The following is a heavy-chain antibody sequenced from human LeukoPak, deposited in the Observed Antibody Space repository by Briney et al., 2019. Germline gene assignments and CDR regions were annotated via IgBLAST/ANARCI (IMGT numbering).Heavy chain of an antibody. CDR1: GGSISSYY. D-gene: IGHD6-13*01. Sequence: PSETLSLTCTVSGGSISSYYWSWIRQPPGKGLEWIGYIYYSGSTNYNPSLKSRVTISVDTSKNQFSLKLSSVTAADTAVYYCARHRSSSWYHYWGQGTLVTVSS. V-gene: IGHV4-59*08. CDR2: IYYSGST. CDR3: ARHRSSSWYHY. J-gene: IGHJ4*02.